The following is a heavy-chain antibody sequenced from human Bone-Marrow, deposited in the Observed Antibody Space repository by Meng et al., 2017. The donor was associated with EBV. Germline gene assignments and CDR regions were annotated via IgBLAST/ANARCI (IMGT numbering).Heavy chain of an antibody. CDR2: IYHSGST. CDR1: GGSISSSNW. J-gene: IGHJ4*02. D-gene: IGHD3-22*01. CDR3: ARDGYYYDSSGPQKSYYFDY. Sequence: VEVEGPGIGRVKPSGTLSTTCAFSGGSISSSNWWSWVRQPPGKGLEWIGEIYHSGSTNYNPSLKSRVTISVDKSKNQFSLKLSSVTAADTAVYYCARDGYYYDSSGPQKSYYFDYWGQGILVTVSS. V-gene: IGHV4-4*02.